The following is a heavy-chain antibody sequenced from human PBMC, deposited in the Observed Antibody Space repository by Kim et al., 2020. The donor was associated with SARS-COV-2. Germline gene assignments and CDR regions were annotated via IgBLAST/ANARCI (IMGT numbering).Heavy chain of an antibody. D-gene: IGHD6-13*01. J-gene: IGHJ3*02. CDR3: ARDASLSSSGTRAFDI. Sequence: KFQGRVTITADKSTSTAYMELSSLRSEDTAVYYCARDASLSSSGTRAFDIWGQGTMVTVSS. V-gene: IGHV1-69*04.